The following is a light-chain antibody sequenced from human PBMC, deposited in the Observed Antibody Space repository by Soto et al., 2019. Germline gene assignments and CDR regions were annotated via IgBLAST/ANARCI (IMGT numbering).Light chain of an antibody. Sequence: DIVLTQSPCTLSVSPGERATLSCRASQSLRSSSLAWYQQRLGQAPRLLIYGASRRATGIPDRFSGSGSGPDFTLTISRLEPEDFAVYYCQQYGSSPLTFGGGTKWEIK. CDR1: QSLRSSS. J-gene: IGKJ4*01. CDR2: GAS. CDR3: QQYGSSPLT. V-gene: IGKV3-20*01.